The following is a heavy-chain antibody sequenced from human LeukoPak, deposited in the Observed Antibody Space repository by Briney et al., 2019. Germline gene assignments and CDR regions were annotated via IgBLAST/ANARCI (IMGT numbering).Heavy chain of an antibody. Sequence: SETLSLTCAVYGGSFSGYYWSWIRQPPGKGLEWIGEINHSGSTNYNPSLKSRVTISVDTSKNQFSLKLSSVTAADTAVYYCARGTDWSAFDIWGQGTMVTVSS. CDR1: GGSFSGYY. J-gene: IGHJ3*02. CDR2: INHSGST. V-gene: IGHV4-34*01. CDR3: ARGTDWSAFDI. D-gene: IGHD3-9*01.